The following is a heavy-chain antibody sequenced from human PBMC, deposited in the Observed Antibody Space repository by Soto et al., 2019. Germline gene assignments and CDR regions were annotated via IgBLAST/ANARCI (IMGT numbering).Heavy chain of an antibody. CDR1: GFSFSDHS. Sequence: GGSLRLSCTASGFSFSDHSMTWMRQAPGKGLEWISYISGPSGYTLYADSVKGRFTISRDNSKNSMFMRMNSLRVEDTAVYFCARAGISSASEYFFDYWRPGALVTVSS. CDR2: ISGPSGYT. D-gene: IGHD2-15*01. CDR3: ARAGISSASEYFFDY. V-gene: IGHV3-11*06. J-gene: IGHJ4*02.